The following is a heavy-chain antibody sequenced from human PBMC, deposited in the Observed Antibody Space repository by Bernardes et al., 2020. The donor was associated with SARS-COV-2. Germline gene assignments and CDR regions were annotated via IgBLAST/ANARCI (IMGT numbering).Heavy chain of an antibody. V-gene: IGHV3-23*01. CDR1: GSSFSAVA. D-gene: IGHD5-12*01. CDR2: ITDLGDIK. CDR3: CGLGTDY. J-gene: IGHJ4*01. Sequence: GGTLRLSCVVSGSSFSAVAMSWVRMAPGKRLEWVSAITDLGDIKYYADFVKGRFTISRDNSKDTLYMQMNSLRVDDTAVYYCCGLGTDYWGHGTLVTVSS.